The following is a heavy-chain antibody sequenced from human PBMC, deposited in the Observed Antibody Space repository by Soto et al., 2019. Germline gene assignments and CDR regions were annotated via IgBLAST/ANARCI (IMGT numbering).Heavy chain of an antibody. V-gene: IGHV1-69*04. CDR2: IIPILGIA. J-gene: IGHJ3*02. CDR1: GGTFSSYT. D-gene: IGHD4-17*01. Sequence: ASVKVSCKASGGTFSSYTISWVRQAPGQGLEWMGRIIPILGIANYAQKLQGRVTITADKSASTAHMELSSLRSEDTAVYYCARDFRTYGDYEGEAFDIWGQGTMVTVSS. CDR3: ARDFRTYGDYEGEAFDI.